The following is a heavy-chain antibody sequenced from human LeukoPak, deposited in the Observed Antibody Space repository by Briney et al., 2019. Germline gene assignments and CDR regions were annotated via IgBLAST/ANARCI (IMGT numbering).Heavy chain of an antibody. D-gene: IGHD3-10*01. Sequence: PSETLSLTCTVSSGSISTYYWNWIRQPPGKGLEWIANIYYSGITNYNPSLKSRVTISVDTSKNQFSLKLSSVTAADTAVYYCARDHYYGSGIDYWGQGTLVTVSS. CDR3: ARDHYYGSGIDY. CDR1: SGSISTYY. V-gene: IGHV4-59*12. J-gene: IGHJ4*02. CDR2: IYYSGIT.